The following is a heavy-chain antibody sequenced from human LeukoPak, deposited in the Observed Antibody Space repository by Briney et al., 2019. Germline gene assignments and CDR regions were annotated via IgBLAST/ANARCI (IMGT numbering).Heavy chain of an antibody. CDR2: ISSSSSYI. V-gene: IGHV3-21*01. J-gene: IGHJ5*02. Sequence: PGGSLRLSCAASGFTFSSYSMNWVRQAPGKGLEWVSSISSSSSYIYYADSVKGRFTISRGNAKNSLYLQMNSLRAEDTAVYYCARSPSTVTTSWFDPWGQGTLVTVSS. CDR1: GFTFSSYS. D-gene: IGHD4-11*01. CDR3: ARSPSTVTTSWFDP.